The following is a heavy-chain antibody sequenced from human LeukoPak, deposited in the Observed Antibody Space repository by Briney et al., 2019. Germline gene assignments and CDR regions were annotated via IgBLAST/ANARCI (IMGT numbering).Heavy chain of an antibody. Sequence: GGSLRLSCAASGFTFSSYAMSWVRQAPGKGLEWVSAISGSGGSTYYADSVKGRFTISRDNSKNTLYLQMNSLRAEDTAVYYXXXDQGRWIQLWSKDYWGQGTLVTVSS. CDR2: ISGSGGST. D-gene: IGHD5-18*01. J-gene: IGHJ4*02. V-gene: IGHV3-23*01. CDR1: GFTFSSYA. CDR3: XXDQGRWIQLWSKDY.